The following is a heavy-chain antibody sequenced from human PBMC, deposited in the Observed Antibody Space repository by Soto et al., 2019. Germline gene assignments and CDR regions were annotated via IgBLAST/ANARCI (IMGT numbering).Heavy chain of an antibody. D-gene: IGHD2-15*01. CDR2: ISYRGDTS. J-gene: IGHJ4*02. CDR1: GISVKTYT. Sequence: GLPMRHSCGVEGISVKTYTMHWVRQAPGKGLESVAAISYRGDTSYYADSVEGRFTVSRDNSKNTVYLQMTGLRPEDTALYYCSRAGLGNYCGGDSCYSLDYWGPGTLVTVSS. V-gene: IGHV3-30*14. CDR3: SRAGLGNYCGGDSCYSLDY.